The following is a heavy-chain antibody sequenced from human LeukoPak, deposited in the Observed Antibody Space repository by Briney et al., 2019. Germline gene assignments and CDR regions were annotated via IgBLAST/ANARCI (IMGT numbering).Heavy chain of an antibody. J-gene: IGHJ6*03. CDR2: MNPNSGNT. CDR3: ARLSYGSGRVPPNYYYMDV. Sequence: GASVKVSCKASGYTFTSYDINWVRQATGQGLEWMGWMNPNSGNTGYAQKFQGRVTMTRDTSISTAYMELSRLRSDDTAVYYCARLSYGSGRVPPNYYYMDVWGKGTTVTVSS. D-gene: IGHD3-10*01. CDR1: GYTFTSYD. V-gene: IGHV1-8*01.